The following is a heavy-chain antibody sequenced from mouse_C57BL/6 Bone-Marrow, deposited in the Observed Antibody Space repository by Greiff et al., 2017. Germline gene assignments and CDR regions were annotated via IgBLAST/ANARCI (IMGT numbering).Heavy chain of an antibody. J-gene: IGHJ3*01. CDR3: ASPDYYGSSFAY. D-gene: IGHD1-1*01. Sequence: QVQLQQSGAELARPGASVKLSCKASGYTFTSYGISWVKQRTGQGLEWIGGIYPRSGNTYYNEKFKGKATLTADKSSSTAYMELRSLTSEDSAVYYCASPDYYGSSFAYWGQGTLVTVSA. V-gene: IGHV1-81*01. CDR2: IYPRSGNT. CDR1: GYTFTSYG.